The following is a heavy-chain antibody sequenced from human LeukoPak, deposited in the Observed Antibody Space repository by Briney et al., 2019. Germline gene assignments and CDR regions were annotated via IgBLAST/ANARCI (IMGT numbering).Heavy chain of an antibody. V-gene: IGHV1-2*02. CDR1: GYSFTGYY. CDR2: ISPNSGGT. D-gene: IGHD4-23*01. CDR3: ARERTTVVTLDYYYGMDV. Sequence: ASVKVSCKASGYSFTGYYIHWVRQAPGQGLEWMGWISPNSGGTKYAQKFQGRLIMTRDTSISTANMELSRLRSDDTAVYYCARERTTVVTLDYYYGMDVWGQETTVTASS. J-gene: IGHJ6*02.